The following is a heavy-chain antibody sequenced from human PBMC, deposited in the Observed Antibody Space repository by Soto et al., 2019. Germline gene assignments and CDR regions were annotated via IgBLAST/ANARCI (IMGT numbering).Heavy chain of an antibody. CDR3: ARDRSYYYDRSVVTDDAFDI. Sequence: QVQLQESGPGLVKPSQTLSLTCTVSGGSISSGGYYWSWIRQHPGKGLEWIGYIYYSGSTYYNPSLKSRVTISVDTSKNQFSLKLSSVTAADTAVYYCARDRSYYYDRSVVTDDAFDIWGQGTMVTVSS. D-gene: IGHD3-22*01. CDR1: GGSISSGGYY. V-gene: IGHV4-31*03. J-gene: IGHJ3*02. CDR2: IYYSGST.